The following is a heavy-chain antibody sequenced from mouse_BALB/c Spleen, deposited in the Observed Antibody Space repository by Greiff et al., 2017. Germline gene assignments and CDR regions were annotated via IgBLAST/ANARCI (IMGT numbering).Heavy chain of an antibody. V-gene: IGHV1S56*01. CDR1: GYTFTSYY. J-gene: IGHJ1*01. CDR3: AKGGNLYFDV. Sequence: QVQLQQSGPELVKPGASVRISCKASGYTFTSYYIHWVKQRPGQGLEWIGWIYPGNVNTKYNQKFKGKATLTADKSSSTAYMQLSSLTSEDSAVYFCAKGGNLYFDVWGAGTTVTVSS. CDR2: IYPGNVNT.